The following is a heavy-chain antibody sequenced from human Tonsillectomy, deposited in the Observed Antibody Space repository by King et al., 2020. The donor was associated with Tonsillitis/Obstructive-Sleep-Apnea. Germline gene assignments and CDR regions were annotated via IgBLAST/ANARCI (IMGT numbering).Heavy chain of an antibody. V-gene: IGHV4-34*01. CDR1: GGSFSGYY. CDR3: ARVIGDCSSTSCYFDY. CDR2: INHSGST. D-gene: IGHD2-2*01. J-gene: IGHJ4*02. Sequence: VQLQQGGAGLLKPSETLSLTCAVDGGSFSGYYWSWIRQPPGKGLEWIGKINHSGSTNYNPSLKIRVTISVDTSKNQFSLKLSSVTAADTAVYYCARVIGDCSSTSCYFDYWGQGTLVTVSS.